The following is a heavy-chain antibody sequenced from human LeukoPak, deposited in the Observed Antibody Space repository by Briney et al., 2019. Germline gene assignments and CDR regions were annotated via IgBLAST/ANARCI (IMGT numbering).Heavy chain of an antibody. Sequence: PGGSLRLSCAASGFTVSSSYMSWVRQAPGKGREWVSLIYSGGSTYYADSVKGRFTISRDNSKNTLYLQMNSLRAEDTAVYYCARDLIVGANHDAFDIWGQGTMVTVSS. V-gene: IGHV3-53*01. J-gene: IGHJ3*02. CDR2: IYSGGST. D-gene: IGHD1-26*01. CDR3: ARDLIVGANHDAFDI. CDR1: GFTVSSSY.